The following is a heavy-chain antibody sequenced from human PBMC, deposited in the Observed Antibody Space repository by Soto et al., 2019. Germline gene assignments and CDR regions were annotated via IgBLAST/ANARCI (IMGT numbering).Heavy chain of an antibody. J-gene: IGHJ3*02. V-gene: IGHV3-23*01. CDR3: AKKGPGSLQAYCGTGWCHYAFDI. D-gene: IGHD1-26*01. CDR1: GFTFDSYA. CDR2: ISGGGDGT. Sequence: EVQLLESGGGLVQPGGSLRLSCAASGFTFDSYAMNWVRQAPGKGLEWVSTISGGGDGTYYADSVKGRFTISRDNSQNTVYLQMNSLRVEDTAVYYCAKKGPGSLQAYCGTGWCHYAFDIWGQGTMVTVSS.